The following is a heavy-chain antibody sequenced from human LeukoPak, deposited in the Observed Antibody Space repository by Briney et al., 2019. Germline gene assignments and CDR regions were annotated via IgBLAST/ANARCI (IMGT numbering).Heavy chain of an antibody. J-gene: IGHJ4*02. Sequence: GGSLRLSCTTSGVTFGEYAMSWVRQAPGKGLEWVGFIRSKPYGGTAEYAASVKGRFTISRDDSKSIAYLQMNSLKTEDTAVYYCTTGIKTADHWGQGTLVTVSS. V-gene: IGHV3-49*04. D-gene: IGHD2-15*01. CDR3: TTGIKTADH. CDR1: GVTFGEYA. CDR2: IRSKPYGGTA.